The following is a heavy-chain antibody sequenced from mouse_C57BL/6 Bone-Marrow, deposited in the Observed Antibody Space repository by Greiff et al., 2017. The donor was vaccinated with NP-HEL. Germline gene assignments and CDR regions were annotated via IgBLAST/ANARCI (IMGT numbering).Heavy chain of an antibody. CDR3: ARPPLLRAWFAY. Sequence: EVQGVESGGGLVQPGGSLKLSCAASGFTFSDYYMYWVRQTPEKRLEWVAYISNGGGSTYYPDTVKGRFTISRDNAKNTLYLQMSRLKSEDTAMYYCARPPLLRAWFAYWGQGTLVTVSA. D-gene: IGHD1-1*01. V-gene: IGHV5-12*01. CDR2: ISNGGGST. J-gene: IGHJ3*01. CDR1: GFTFSDYY.